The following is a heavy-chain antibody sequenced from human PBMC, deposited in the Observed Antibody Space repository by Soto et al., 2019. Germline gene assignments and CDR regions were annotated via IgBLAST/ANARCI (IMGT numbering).Heavy chain of an antibody. CDR3: ARHIHNQGFEYYFDS. CDR2: IDYSGNI. J-gene: IGHJ4*02. CDR1: GGSITSSGSA. D-gene: IGHD1-1*01. V-gene: IGHV4-39*01. Sequence: QLQLQESGPGLVKPSETLSLTCNASGGSITSSGSAWGWIRQSPGKGLEWIATIDYSGNIYYIPSLKSRITISVDTSKNQISLKLSSVTAADTAVYYCARHIHNQGFEYYFDSWGQGTLVTVSS.